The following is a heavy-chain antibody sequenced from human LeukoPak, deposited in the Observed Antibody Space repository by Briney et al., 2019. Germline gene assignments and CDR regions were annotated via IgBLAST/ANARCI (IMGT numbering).Heavy chain of an antibody. Sequence: ASVKVSCKASGYTFTSYYMHWVRQAPGQGLEWVGIINPSGGSTSYAQKFQGRVTMTRDTSTSTVYMELSSLRSEDTAVYYCARDLKDYGDYSRMDVWGQGTTVTVSS. CDR3: ARDLKDYGDYSRMDV. CDR1: GYTFTSYY. CDR2: INPSGGST. D-gene: IGHD4-17*01. J-gene: IGHJ6*02. V-gene: IGHV1-46*01.